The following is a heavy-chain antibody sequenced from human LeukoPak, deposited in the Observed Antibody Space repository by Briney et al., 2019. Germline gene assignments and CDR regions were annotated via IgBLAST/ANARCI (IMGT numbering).Heavy chain of an antibody. Sequence: SETLSLTCAVYGGSFSGYYWSWIRQPPGKGLEWIGEINHSGSTNYNPSLKSRVTISVDTSKNQFSLKLSSVTAADTAVYYCARTHYCGNEHFQHCGQGTLVTVSS. CDR3: ARTHYCGNEHFQH. CDR2: INHSGST. J-gene: IGHJ1*01. CDR1: GGSFSGYY. V-gene: IGHV4-34*01. D-gene: IGHD4-23*01.